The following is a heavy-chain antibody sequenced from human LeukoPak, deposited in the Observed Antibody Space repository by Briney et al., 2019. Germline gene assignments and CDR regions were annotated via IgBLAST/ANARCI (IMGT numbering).Heavy chain of an antibody. CDR3: ARGYIGYYYDSSGLDY. D-gene: IGHD3-22*01. V-gene: IGHV4-34*01. CDR2: INHSGST. Sequence: KPSETLSLTCAVYGGSFSGYYWSWIRQPPGKGLEWIGEINHSGSTNYNPSLKSRVTISVDTSKNQFSLKLSSVTAADTAVYYCARGYIGYYYDSSGLDYWGQGTLVTVSS. CDR1: GGSFSGYY. J-gene: IGHJ4*02.